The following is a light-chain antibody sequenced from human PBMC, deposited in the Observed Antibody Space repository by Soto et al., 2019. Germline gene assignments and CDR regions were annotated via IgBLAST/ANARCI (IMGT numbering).Light chain of an antibody. Sequence: QSVLTQPPSASGSPGQSVTISCTGTSSDVGYYNSVSWYQQHPGKAPKLMIFEVNKRPSGVPDRFSGSKSGNTASLTVSGLQAEDEAEYYCVSYAGSPGYVFGTGTKLTVL. CDR3: VSYAGSPGYV. V-gene: IGLV2-8*01. J-gene: IGLJ1*01. CDR2: EVN. CDR1: SSDVGYYNS.